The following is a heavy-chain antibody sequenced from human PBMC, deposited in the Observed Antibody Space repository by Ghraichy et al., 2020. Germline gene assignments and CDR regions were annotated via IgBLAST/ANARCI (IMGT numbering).Heavy chain of an antibody. V-gene: IGHV3-23*01. CDR2: ISGSGGST. Sequence: GESLRLSCAASGFTFSSYAMSWVRQAPGKGLEWVSAISGSGGSTYYADSVKGRFTISRDNSKNTLYLQMNSLRAEDTAVYYCAKSEAYYYYGMDVWGQGTTVTVSS. CDR1: GFTFSSYA. CDR3: AKSEAYYYYGMDV. J-gene: IGHJ6*02.